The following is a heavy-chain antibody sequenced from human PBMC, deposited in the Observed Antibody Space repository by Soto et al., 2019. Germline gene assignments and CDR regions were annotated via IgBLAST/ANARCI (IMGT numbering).Heavy chain of an antibody. V-gene: IGHV3-15*07. Sequence: EVQLVESGGGLVKPGGSLRLSCAASDFTISNAWMNWVRQAPGKGLEWVGRIKTKSEGEATDYAAPLKGRFTISRDDSTNTLLLQMNSLKTEDTAVYYCTTGSVEGVWGQGATVTVSS. CDR3: TTGSVEGV. D-gene: IGHD2-15*01. J-gene: IGHJ6*02. CDR1: DFTISNAW. CDR2: IKTKSEGEAT.